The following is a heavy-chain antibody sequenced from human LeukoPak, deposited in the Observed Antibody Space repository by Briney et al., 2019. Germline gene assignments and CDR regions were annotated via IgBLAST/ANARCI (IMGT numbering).Heavy chain of an antibody. V-gene: IGHV5-51*01. CDR3: ARQSITVSGTLDY. CDR2: IYPVDSDT. CDR1: GYIFNSYW. Sequence: GESLKISCKGSGYIFNSYWIGWVRQMPGKGLEWMGIIYPVDSDTRYSPSFQGQVTISADKSISTAYLQWSSLKASDTAMYYCARQSITVSGTLDYWGQGTLVTVSS. D-gene: IGHD6-19*01. J-gene: IGHJ4*02.